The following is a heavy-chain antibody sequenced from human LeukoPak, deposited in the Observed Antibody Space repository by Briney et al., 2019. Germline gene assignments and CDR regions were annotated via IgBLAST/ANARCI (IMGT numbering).Heavy chain of an antibody. V-gene: IGHV4-39*01. CDR2: IYYSGST. CDR3: ARLFRKLGRFDY. J-gene: IGHJ4*02. Sequence: PSETLSLTCTVSGGSISSSSYYWGWIRQPPGKGLEWIGSIYYSGSTYCNPSLKSRVTISVDTSKNQFSLKLSSVTAADTAVYYCARLFRKLGRFDYWGQGTLVTVSS. D-gene: IGHD1-26*01. CDR1: GGSISSSSYY.